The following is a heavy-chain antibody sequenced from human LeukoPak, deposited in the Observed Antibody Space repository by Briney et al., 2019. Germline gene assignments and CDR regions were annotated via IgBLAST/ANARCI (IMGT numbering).Heavy chain of an antibody. J-gene: IGHJ4*02. Sequence: PGGSLRLSCAASGFTFSNYAMSWVRQAPGKGLEWVSVIYSGGSTYYADPVKGRFTISRDNSKNTLYLQMNSLRAEDTAVYYCARGCSSTSCYGFDYWGQGTLVTVSS. D-gene: IGHD2-2*01. CDR1: GFTFSNYA. CDR3: ARGCSSTSCYGFDY. V-gene: IGHV3-53*01. CDR2: IYSGGST.